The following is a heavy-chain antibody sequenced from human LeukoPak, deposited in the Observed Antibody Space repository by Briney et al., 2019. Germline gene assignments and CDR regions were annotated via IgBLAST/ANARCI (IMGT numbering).Heavy chain of an antibody. CDR2: INHSGST. J-gene: IGHJ4*02. CDR1: GGSFSGYY. CDR3: AGSGYSGYDLNY. V-gene: IGHV4-34*01. D-gene: IGHD5-12*01. Sequence: PSETLSLTCAVYGGSFSGYYWSWIRQPPGKGLGWIGEINHSGSTNYNPSLKSRVTISVDTSKNQFSLKLSSVTAADTAVYYCAGSGYSGYDLNYWGQGTLVTVSS.